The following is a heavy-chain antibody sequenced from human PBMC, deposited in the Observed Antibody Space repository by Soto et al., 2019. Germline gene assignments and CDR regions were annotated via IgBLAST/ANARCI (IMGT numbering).Heavy chain of an antibody. V-gene: IGHV5-51*01. Sequence: GESLKISCKGSGYSFTSYWIGWVRQMPGKGLEWMGIIYPGDSDTRYSPSFQGQVTISADKSISTAYLQWSSLKASDTAMYYCARRGIAVAGQERGYYYYGMAVWAKGTKVPVSS. CDR3: ARRGIAVAGQERGYYYYGMAV. D-gene: IGHD6-19*01. J-gene: IGHJ6*04. CDR1: GYSFTSYW. CDR2: IYPGDSDT.